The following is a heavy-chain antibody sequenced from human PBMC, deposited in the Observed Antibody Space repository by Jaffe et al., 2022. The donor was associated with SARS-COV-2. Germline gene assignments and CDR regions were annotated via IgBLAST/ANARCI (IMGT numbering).Heavy chain of an antibody. J-gene: IGHJ4*02. CDR1: GGSFSGYY. D-gene: IGHD1-26*01. CDR3: VRGESSGSYYAYFEY. V-gene: IGHV4-34*01. CDR2: INHGGST. Sequence: QVQLQQWGAGLLKPSETLSLTCAVYGGSFSGYYWSWIRQPPTKGLEWIGEINHGGSTNYNPSLKSRLTISVDTSKNQFSLKLSSVTAADTAVYYCVRGESSGSYYAYFEYWGQGTLVTVSS.